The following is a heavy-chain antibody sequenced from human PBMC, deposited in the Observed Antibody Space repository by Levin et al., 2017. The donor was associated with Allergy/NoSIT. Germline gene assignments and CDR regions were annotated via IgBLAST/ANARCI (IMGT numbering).Heavy chain of an antibody. V-gene: IGHV4-28*01. CDR1: GYSISNSNW. Sequence: SQTLSLTCAVSGYSISNSNWWGWIRQPPGKGLEWIGYIYYSGSTYYNPSVKSRVTMSVDTSKNQFSLKLSSVTAVDTAVYYCARTAAAGYYYFDYWGQGTLVTVSS. D-gene: IGHD6-13*01. CDR2: IYYSGST. CDR3: ARTAAAGYYYFDY. J-gene: IGHJ4*02.